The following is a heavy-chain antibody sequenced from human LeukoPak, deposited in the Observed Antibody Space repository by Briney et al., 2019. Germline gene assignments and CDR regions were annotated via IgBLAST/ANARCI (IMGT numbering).Heavy chain of an antibody. D-gene: IGHD3-22*01. CDR3: ARLRRNSDRSDFFYYYDH. CDR1: GFTFSDYS. Sequence: PGGSLRLSCAASGFTFSDYSMNWVRQAPGKGLEWVASVNTVSSYIYYADSMRGRFTISRDNAKITLFLQMNSLRAEDTAVYYCARLRRNSDRSDFFYYYDHWGQGTLVTVSS. J-gene: IGHJ4*02. CDR2: VNTVSSYI. V-gene: IGHV3-21*01.